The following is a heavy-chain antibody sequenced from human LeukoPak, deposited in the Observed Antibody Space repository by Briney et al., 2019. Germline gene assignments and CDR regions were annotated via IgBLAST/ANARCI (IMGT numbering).Heavy chain of an antibody. J-gene: IGHJ4*02. V-gene: IGHV3-23*01. CDR2: ISDSGGST. Sequence: GRSLRLSCAASGFTFSIYAMNWVRQAPGKGLEWVSAISDSGGSTYYADSVKGRFTISRDNSKNTLSLQMNSLRAEDTAVYYCAKPYSSSSRYFDYWGQGTLVTVSS. CDR3: AKPYSSSSRYFDY. CDR1: GFTFSIYA. D-gene: IGHD6-6*01.